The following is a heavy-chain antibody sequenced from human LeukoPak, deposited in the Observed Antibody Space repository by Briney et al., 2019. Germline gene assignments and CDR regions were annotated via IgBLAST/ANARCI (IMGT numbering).Heavy chain of an antibody. V-gene: IGHV4-4*07. CDR1: GGSISSYC. J-gene: IGHJ4*02. CDR2: IHTSGST. Sequence: PAETLSLTCTVSGGSISSYCWSWIRQPAGKGLEWIGRIHTSGSTNFNPSLQSRVTISVDKSKNQFSLKLNSVTAADTAVYYCARGPYSSGWYGFDYWGQGTLVTVSS. D-gene: IGHD6-19*01. CDR3: ARGPYSSGWYGFDY.